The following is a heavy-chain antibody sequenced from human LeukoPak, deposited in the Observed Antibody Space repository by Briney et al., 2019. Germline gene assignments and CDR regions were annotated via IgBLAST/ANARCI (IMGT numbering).Heavy chain of an antibody. Sequence: SETLSLTCTVSGGSISSYYWSWIRQPPGKGLEWIGYIYYSGSTNYNPSLKSRVTISVDTSKNQFSLKLTSVTAADTAVYYCARTMEGYCSGGSCYQYSYYMDVWGKGTTVTISS. D-gene: IGHD2-15*01. CDR1: GGSISSYY. CDR3: ARTMEGYCSGGSCYQYSYYMDV. CDR2: IYYSGST. J-gene: IGHJ6*03. V-gene: IGHV4-59*01.